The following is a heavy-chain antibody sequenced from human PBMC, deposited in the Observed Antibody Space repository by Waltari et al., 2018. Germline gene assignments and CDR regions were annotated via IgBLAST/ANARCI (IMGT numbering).Heavy chain of an antibody. V-gene: IGHV5-51*03. J-gene: IGHJ4*02. CDR1: GYSFTSYW. D-gene: IGHD3-9*01. Sequence: EVQLVQSGAEVKKPGESLKISCKGSGYSFTSYWIGWVRQMPGKGLEWMGIIYPGDSDTRYSPSFQGQVTISADKSISTAYLQWSSLKASDTAMYYCARRIYDILTGNPYDYWGQGTLVTVSS. CDR3: ARRIYDILTGNPYDY. CDR2: IYPGDSDT.